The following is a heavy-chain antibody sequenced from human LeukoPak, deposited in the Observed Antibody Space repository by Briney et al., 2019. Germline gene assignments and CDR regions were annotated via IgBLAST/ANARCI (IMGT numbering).Heavy chain of an antibody. CDR3: ARLTGHYDSSGYFNYYYYYGMDV. V-gene: IGHV4-4*02. D-gene: IGHD3-22*01. CDR2: IYHSGST. Sequence: SETLSLTCAVSGGSISSSNWWSWVRQPPGKGLEWIGEIYHSGSTNYNPFLKSRVTISVDKSKNQFSLKLSSVTAADTAVYYCARLTGHYDSSGYFNYYYYYGMDVWGQGTTVTVSS. J-gene: IGHJ6*02. CDR1: GGSISSSNW.